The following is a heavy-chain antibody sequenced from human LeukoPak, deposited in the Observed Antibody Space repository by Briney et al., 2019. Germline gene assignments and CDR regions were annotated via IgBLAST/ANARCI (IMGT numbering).Heavy chain of an antibody. J-gene: IGHJ4*02. V-gene: IGHV3-49*04. CDR2: IRSKAYGGTT. CDR3: TRDRLFDY. CDR1: GFTFSSHA. Sequence: PGGSLRLSCAASGFTFSSHAMSWVRQAPGKGLEWVGFIRSKAYGGTTEYAASVKGRFTISRDDSKSIAYLQMNSLKTEDTAVYYCTRDRLFDYWGQGALVTVPS.